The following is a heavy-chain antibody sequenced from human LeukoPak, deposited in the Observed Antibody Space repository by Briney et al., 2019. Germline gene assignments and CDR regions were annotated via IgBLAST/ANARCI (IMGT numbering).Heavy chain of an antibody. CDR1: GFTFNTYA. Sequence: GGSLRLSCAASGFTFNTYAMSWVRQAPGKGLKWVSGISGSGGSTYYADSVKGRFTISRDNAKKSLFLQMNSLRAEDTAVYYCAGPMGPATIFGFDYWGQGTLVTVSS. J-gene: IGHJ4*02. D-gene: IGHD1-26*01. CDR3: AGPMGPATIFGFDY. V-gene: IGHV3-23*01. CDR2: ISGSGGST.